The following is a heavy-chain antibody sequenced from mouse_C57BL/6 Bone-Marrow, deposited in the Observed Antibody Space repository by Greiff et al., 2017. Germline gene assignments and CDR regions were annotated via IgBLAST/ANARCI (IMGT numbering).Heavy chain of an antibody. V-gene: IGHV7-1*01. Sequence: EVKLVESGGGLVQSGRSLRLSCATSGFTFSDFYMEWVRQAPGKGLEWIAASRNKANDYTTEYSASVKGRFIVSRDTSQSILYLQMNALRAEDTAIYYCARDAGGLDYWGQGTTRTVSS. CDR1: GFTFSDFY. D-gene: IGHD1-1*02. CDR3: ARDAGGLDY. CDR2: SRNKANDYTT. J-gene: IGHJ2*01.